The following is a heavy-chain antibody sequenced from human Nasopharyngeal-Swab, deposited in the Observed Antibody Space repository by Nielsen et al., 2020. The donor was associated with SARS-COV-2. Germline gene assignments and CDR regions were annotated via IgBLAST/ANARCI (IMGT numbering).Heavy chain of an antibody. D-gene: IGHD5-18*01. CDR3: ARAGRYSYGDYFDY. Sequence: LSCIVSGGSISSGGYYWSWIRQPAGKGLEWMGRLYTSGSTNYNPPLKSRVPISVDMSKNQFSLKLTSLTAADTAVYYCARAGRYSYGDYFDYWGQGTLVTVSS. V-gene: IGHV4-61*02. J-gene: IGHJ4*02. CDR1: GGSISSGGYY. CDR2: LYTSGST.